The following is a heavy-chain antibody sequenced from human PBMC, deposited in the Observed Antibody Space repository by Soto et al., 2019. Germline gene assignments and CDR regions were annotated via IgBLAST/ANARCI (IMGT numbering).Heavy chain of an antibody. CDR2: ITGNGDYA. CDR1: GFTFSIFA. Sequence: EVQLLESGGVLVPPGGSLILSCAASGFTFSIFAMTWVRQAPGKGLEWVASITGNGDYARYTDSVQGRFTISRDNSKNTLYLQMNSLRTEDTALYYCSRDPNGDYIGAFDNWGQGTMVTVSS. D-gene: IGHD4-17*01. J-gene: IGHJ3*02. V-gene: IGHV3-23*01. CDR3: SRDPNGDYIGAFDN.